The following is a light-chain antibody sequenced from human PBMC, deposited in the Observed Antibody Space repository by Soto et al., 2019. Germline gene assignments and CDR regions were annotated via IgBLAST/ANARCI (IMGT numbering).Light chain of an antibody. CDR1: QSIGTY. Sequence: DLQMTQSPSSLSASVGDRVTITCRATQSIGTYLNWYLQKPGKAPNLLIYAASSLESGVPSRFSGSGSGTDFTLTISSLQPEDFATYYCQQSYSTPRTFGQGTKVEIK. CDR3: QQSYSTPRT. V-gene: IGKV1-39*01. CDR2: AAS. J-gene: IGKJ1*01.